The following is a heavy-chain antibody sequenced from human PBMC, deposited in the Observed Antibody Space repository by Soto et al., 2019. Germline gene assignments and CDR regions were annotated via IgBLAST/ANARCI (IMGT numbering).Heavy chain of an antibody. J-gene: IGHJ4*02. CDR3: ARDKRDSSGWFLFDY. D-gene: IGHD6-19*01. CDR2: VHYTGST. Sequence: SETLSLTCTVSAGSIGNYYWSWIRQPPGKGLDWIGYVHYTGSTNYNPSLKSRVTISVDTSKDQFSLKLSSVTAADTAVYYCARDKRDSSGWFLFDYWGQGTLVTVSS. CDR1: AGSIGNYY. V-gene: IGHV4-59*01.